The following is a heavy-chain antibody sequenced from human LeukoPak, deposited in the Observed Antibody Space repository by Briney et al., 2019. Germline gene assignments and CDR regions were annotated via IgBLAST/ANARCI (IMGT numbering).Heavy chain of an antibody. CDR1: GGFINSYY. CDR3: ARNGDYYEKSGYYYLFDF. D-gene: IGHD3-22*01. V-gene: IGHV4-59*01. Sequence: SETLSLTCTVSGGFINSYYWSWIRQPPGKGLEWIGYIYYSGSTNYNPSLKSRVTISVDTSKNQFSLKLSSVTAADTAVYYCARNGDYYEKSGYYYLFDFWGQGTLVTVSS. J-gene: IGHJ4*02. CDR2: IYYSGST.